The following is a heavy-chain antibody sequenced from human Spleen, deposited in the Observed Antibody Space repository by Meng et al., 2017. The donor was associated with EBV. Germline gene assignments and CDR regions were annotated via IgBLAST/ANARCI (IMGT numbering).Heavy chain of an antibody. Sequence: QGRLAGSAPGLCTLSQPLPSSGVLSGTPAPSGVSFWLCIRWPPEKGLEWVGYISNSGTPYYNPSLKSPLIVSLDTSKTLFPLNPSSVPAADTAVYYCARSKGALGGFADFWGRGALVTVSS. CDR3: ARSKGALGGFADF. CDR1: GTPAPSGVSF. D-gene: IGHD3-16*01. CDR2: ISNSGTP. J-gene: IGHJ4*02. V-gene: IGHV4-30-4*01.